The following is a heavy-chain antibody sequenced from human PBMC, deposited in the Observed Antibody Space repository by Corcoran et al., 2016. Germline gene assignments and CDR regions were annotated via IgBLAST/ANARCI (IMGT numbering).Heavy chain of an antibody. Sequence: QVQLVQSGAEVKKPGASVKVSCKASGYTFTSYGISWVRQAPGQGLEWMGWISAYNGNTNYAQKLQGRVTMTTDTSTSTAYMELRSLRSDDTAVYYCARDSRYYDSSGYRTYYYYGMDVWGQGTTVTVSS. CDR3: ARDSRYYDSSGYRTYYYYGMDV. CDR1: GYTFTSYG. CDR2: ISAYNGNT. V-gene: IGHV1-18*01. J-gene: IGHJ6*02. D-gene: IGHD3-22*01.